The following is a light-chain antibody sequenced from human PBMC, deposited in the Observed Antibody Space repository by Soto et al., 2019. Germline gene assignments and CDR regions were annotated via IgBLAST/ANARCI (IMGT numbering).Light chain of an antibody. CDR2: GAS. Sequence: DIQMTQSPSTLSASVGDRVTITCRASQSISVWLSWYQQKPGKAPKLLIYGASSLESGVPSRLSGSGSGTEFTLTISSLQPDDFANYYCQQYSGYPWTFGQGTKVDIK. CDR1: QSISVW. V-gene: IGKV1-5*03. J-gene: IGKJ1*01. CDR3: QQYSGYPWT.